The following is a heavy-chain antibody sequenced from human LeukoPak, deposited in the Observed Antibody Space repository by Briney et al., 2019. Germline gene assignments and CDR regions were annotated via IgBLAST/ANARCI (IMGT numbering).Heavy chain of an antibody. CDR2: TSHDGNAE. Sequence: GGSLRLSCAASGFTFSSYWMSWVRQAPGKGLEWVAMTSHDGNAEYYADSVKGRLTISRDNSKNTLYLQMNSLTTEDTATYYCAKDWGANNWYNWFDPWGQGTQVTVSS. V-gene: IGHV3-30*18. CDR1: GFTFSSYW. J-gene: IGHJ5*02. CDR3: AKDWGANNWYNWFDP. D-gene: IGHD1-20*01.